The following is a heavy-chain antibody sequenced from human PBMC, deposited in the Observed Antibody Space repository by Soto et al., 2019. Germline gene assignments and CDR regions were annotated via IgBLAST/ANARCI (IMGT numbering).Heavy chain of an antibody. D-gene: IGHD3-9*01. CDR2: FDPEDGET. CDR3: ASISTLSGIVYCDILTGYGPPHGAFDI. J-gene: IGHJ3*02. V-gene: IGHV1-24*01. CDR1: GYTLTELS. Sequence: ASLKVSCKVSGYTLTELSMHWVRQAPGKGLEWMGGFDPEDGETIYAQKFQGRVTMTEDTSTDTAYMELSSLRSEDTAVYFCASISTLSGIVYCDILTGYGPPHGAFDIWGQGTMVTVSS.